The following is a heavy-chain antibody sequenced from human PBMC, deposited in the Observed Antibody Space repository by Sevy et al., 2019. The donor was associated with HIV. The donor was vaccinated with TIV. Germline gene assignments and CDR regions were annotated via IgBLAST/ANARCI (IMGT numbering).Heavy chain of an antibody. Sequence: ASVKVSCKASGYTFTSYGISWVRQAPGQGLEWMGWISAYNGNTNYAQKLQGRVTMTTDTSTSTAYMELRSLRSDDTAVYYCSRDAGFRGVIMYAFDIWGQGTMVTVSS. CDR3: SRDAGFRGVIMYAFDI. D-gene: IGHD3-10*01. J-gene: IGHJ3*02. CDR2: ISAYNGNT. CDR1: GYTFTSYG. V-gene: IGHV1-18*01.